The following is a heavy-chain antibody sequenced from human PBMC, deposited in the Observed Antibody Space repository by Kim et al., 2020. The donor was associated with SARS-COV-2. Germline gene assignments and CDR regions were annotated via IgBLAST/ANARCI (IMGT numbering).Heavy chain of an antibody. J-gene: IGHJ5*02. D-gene: IGHD3-10*01. V-gene: IGHV3-23*01. CDR3: AKDTMVRGVNWFDP. Sequence: ADAVKARFTISRDNSKITLYLQMNSLRAEDTAVYYCAKDTMVRGVNWFDPWGQGTLVTVSS.